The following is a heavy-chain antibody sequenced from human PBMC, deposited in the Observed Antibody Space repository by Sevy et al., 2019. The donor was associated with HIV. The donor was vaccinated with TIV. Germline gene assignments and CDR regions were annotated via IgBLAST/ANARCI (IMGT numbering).Heavy chain of an antibody. D-gene: IGHD2-15*01. V-gene: IGHV4-59*01. CDR2: IYYSGFT. CDR1: GDSISNYY. CDR3: AREVVAYYFDY. J-gene: IGHJ4*02. Sequence: SETLSLTCTVSGDSISNYYWSWIRQPPGKGLEWVGYIYYSGFTNYNPSLKSRVTISVDTSKNQFSLKLSSVPAADTAVYYCAREVVAYYFDYWGQGTLVTVSS.